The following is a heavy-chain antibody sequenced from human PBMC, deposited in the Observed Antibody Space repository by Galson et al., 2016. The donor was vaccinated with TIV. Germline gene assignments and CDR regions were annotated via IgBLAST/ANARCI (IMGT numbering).Heavy chain of an antibody. CDR3: AKDREMYIAATGASDS. J-gene: IGHJ5*01. D-gene: IGHD6-13*01. CDR1: GFSFMSYG. Sequence: SLRLSCAASGFSFMSYGMHWVRQVPGKGLEWVAVIQYDGKNPYYADSVKGRFTISRDNSKNTLYLQMNSLRAEDTAIYYCAKDREMYIAATGASDSWGQGTPVTVSS. CDR2: IQYDGKNP. V-gene: IGHV3-30*18.